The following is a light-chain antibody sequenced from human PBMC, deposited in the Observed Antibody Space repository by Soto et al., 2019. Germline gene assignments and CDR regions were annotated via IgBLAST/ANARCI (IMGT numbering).Light chain of an antibody. V-gene: IGKV3-11*01. CDR2: DAS. CDR1: QSVSSY. Sequence: EIVLTQSPATLSLSPGERATLSCRASQSVSSYLAWYQQKPGQAPRLLLYDASNRATGIPARFSGSGSGTDFTLTISSLEPEDLAVYYCQQYDNSVWTFGQGTKVDIK. J-gene: IGKJ1*01. CDR3: QQYDNSVWT.